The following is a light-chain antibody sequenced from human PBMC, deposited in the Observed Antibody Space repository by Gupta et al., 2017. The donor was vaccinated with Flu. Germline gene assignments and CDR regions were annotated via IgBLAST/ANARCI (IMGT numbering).Light chain of an antibody. V-gene: IGLV8-61*01. Sequence: LLAQEPPSSVSPGGTVPLTCGLNSGPVSTSHYPSWYQQTPGQAPRTLIHSTSTRPSGVPDRFSGSILGTKAALTITGAQADDESDFYCVLCMGSGLWVFGGGTKLTVL. CDR2: STS. CDR3: VLCMGSGLWV. CDR1: SGPVSTSHY. J-gene: IGLJ3*02.